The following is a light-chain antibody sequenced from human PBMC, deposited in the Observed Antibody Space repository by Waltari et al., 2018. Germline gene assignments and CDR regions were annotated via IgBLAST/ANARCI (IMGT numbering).Light chain of an antibody. CDR1: SSDVGGYKY. J-gene: IGLJ3*02. Sequence: QSALTQPRSVSGSPGQSVAISCTGTSSDVGGYKYVSWYQHHPGKAPKLMIYDVGKRPSGVPDGFAGSKSGNTASLTISGLQAEDEAEYYCCSYAGSFTWLFGGGTKLTVL. CDR2: DVG. V-gene: IGLV2-11*01. CDR3: CSYAGSFTWL.